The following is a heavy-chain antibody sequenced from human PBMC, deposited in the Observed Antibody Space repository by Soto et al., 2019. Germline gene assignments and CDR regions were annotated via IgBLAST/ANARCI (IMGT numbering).Heavy chain of an antibody. CDR1: GFTVSSNY. CDR3: ARVWEVGFDP. CDR2: IYYSGST. V-gene: IGHV4-59*02. Sequence: PGGSLRLSCAASGFTVSSNYMSWVRQAPGKGLEWIGYIYYSGSTNYNPSLKSRVTISVDTSKNQFSLKLSSVTAADTAVYYCARVWEVGFDPWGQGTLVTVPQ. J-gene: IGHJ5*02. D-gene: IGHD1-26*01.